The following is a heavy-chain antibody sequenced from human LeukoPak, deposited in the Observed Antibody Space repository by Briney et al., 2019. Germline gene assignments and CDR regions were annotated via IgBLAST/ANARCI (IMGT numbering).Heavy chain of an antibody. Sequence: PSETLSLTCTVSGGSISSYYWSWIRQPPGKGLEWIGYIYYSGSINYNPSLKSRVTISVDTSKNQFSLKLSSVTAADTAVYYCASSRDSDILTGYPLRYWGQGTLVTVSS. V-gene: IGHV4-59*01. CDR2: IYYSGSI. CDR3: ASSRDSDILTGYPLRY. D-gene: IGHD3-9*01. CDR1: GGSISSYY. J-gene: IGHJ4*02.